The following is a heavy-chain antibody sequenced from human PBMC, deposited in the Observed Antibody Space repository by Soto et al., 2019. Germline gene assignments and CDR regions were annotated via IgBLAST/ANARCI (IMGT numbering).Heavy chain of an antibody. D-gene: IGHD3-3*01. J-gene: IGHJ6*02. CDR1: GFTFSSYA. Sequence: PGGSLRLSCAASGFTFSSYAMHWVRQAPGKGLEWVAVISYDGSNKYYADSVKGRFTISRDNSKNTLYLQMNSLRAEDTAVYYCAREGYDFWNPHNYYYGMDVWGQGTTVTVSS. CDR3: AREGYDFWNPHNYYYGMDV. V-gene: IGHV3-30-3*01. CDR2: ISYDGSNK.